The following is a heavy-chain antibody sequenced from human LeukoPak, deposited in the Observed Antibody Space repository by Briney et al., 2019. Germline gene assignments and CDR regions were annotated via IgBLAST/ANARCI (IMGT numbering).Heavy chain of an antibody. D-gene: IGHD2-2*01. J-gene: IGHJ6*03. V-gene: IGHV3-11*01. CDR2: ISSSGSTI. CDR1: GFTFSDYY. CDR3: ARVVVVVVPAARTYYYYYYMDV. Sequence: PGGSLRLSCAASGFTFSDYYMSWIRQAPGKGLEWVSYISSSGSTIYYADSVKGRFTISRDNAKNSLYLQMNSLRAEGTAVYYCARVVVVVVPAARTYYYYYYMDVWGKGTTVTVSS.